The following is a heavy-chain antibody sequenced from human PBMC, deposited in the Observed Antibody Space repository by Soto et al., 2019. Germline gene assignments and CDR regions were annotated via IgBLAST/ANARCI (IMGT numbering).Heavy chain of an antibody. V-gene: IGHV1-69*02. D-gene: IGHD3-22*01. J-gene: IGHJ4*02. CDR1: GGTFSSYT. CDR2: IIPILGIA. Sequence: SVKVSCKASGGTFSSYTISWVRQAPGQGLEWMGRIIPILGIANYAQKFQGRVTITADESTSTAYMELSSLRSEDTAVYYCATPRQWFYGGIDYWGQGTLVTVSS. CDR3: ATPRQWFYGGIDY.